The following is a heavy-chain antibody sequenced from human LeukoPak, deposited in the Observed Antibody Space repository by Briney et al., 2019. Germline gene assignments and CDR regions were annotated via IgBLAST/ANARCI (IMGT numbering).Heavy chain of an antibody. Sequence: ASVKVSCRASGYTFTGYYMHWVRQAPGQGLEWMGWINTNTGNPTYAQGFTGRFVFSLDTSVSTAYLQISSLKAEDTAVYYCARGMVRGVIIGGYWGQGTLVTVSS. CDR3: ARGMVRGVIIGGY. D-gene: IGHD3-10*01. CDR2: INTNTGNP. V-gene: IGHV7-4-1*02. CDR1: GYTFTGYY. J-gene: IGHJ4*02.